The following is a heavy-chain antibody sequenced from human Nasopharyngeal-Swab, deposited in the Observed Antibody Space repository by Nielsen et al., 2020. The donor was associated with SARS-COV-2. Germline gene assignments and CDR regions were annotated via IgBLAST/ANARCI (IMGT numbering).Heavy chain of an antibody. D-gene: IGHD6-19*01. CDR3: ARHRFGIAVADSDY. CDR2: ISSSSSYI. J-gene: IGHJ4*02. Sequence: VGQAPGRGLEWVSSISSSSSYIYYADSVKGRFTISRDNAKNSLYLQMNSLRAEDTAVYYCARHRFGIAVADSDYWGQGTLVTVSS. V-gene: IGHV3-21*01.